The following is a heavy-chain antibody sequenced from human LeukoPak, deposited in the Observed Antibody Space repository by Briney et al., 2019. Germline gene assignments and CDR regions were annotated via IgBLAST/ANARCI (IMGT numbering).Heavy chain of an antibody. J-gene: IGHJ4*02. CDR3: AKVLHYYDSTPGY. CDR1: GYTFTSYD. Sequence: ASVKVSCKASGYTFTSYDINWVRQATGQGLEWMGWMNPNSGNTGYAQKFQGRVTITRNTSISTAYMELSSLRSEDTAVYYCAKVLHYYDSTPGYWGQGTLVTVSS. D-gene: IGHD3-22*01. CDR2: MNPNSGNT. V-gene: IGHV1-8*03.